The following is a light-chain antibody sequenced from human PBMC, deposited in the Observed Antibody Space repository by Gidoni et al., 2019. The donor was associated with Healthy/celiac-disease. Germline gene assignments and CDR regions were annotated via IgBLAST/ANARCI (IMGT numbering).Light chain of an antibody. CDR2: GNS. CDR3: QSYDSSLSGSV. Sequence: QSVLTQPPSVSVAPGQRVTISCTGSSSNIGAGYDVHWYQQLPGTAPKLLIYGNSNRPSGGPDRFSGSKSGTSASLAITGLQAEDEADYYCQSYDSSLSGSVFGGGTKLTVL. V-gene: IGLV1-40*01. J-gene: IGLJ3*02. CDR1: SSNIGAGYD.